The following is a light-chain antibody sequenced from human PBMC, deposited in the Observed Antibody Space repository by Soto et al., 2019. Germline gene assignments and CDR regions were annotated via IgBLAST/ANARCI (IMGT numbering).Light chain of an antibody. CDR2: RDN. CDR3: ATWDDSLSGRWV. Sequence: QSVLTQPPSASGTPGQRVTISCSGGSSNIGTNYVYWYQQLPGAAPNVLIYRDNQRPSGVPDRFSGAKSGTSASLAISGLRSEDEAEYYCATWDDSLSGRWVFGGGTKLTVL. J-gene: IGLJ3*02. V-gene: IGLV1-47*01. CDR1: SSNIGTNY.